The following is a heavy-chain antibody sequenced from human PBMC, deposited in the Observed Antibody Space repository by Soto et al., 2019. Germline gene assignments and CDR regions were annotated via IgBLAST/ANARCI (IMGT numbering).Heavy chain of an antibody. D-gene: IGHD1-26*01. CDR2: ISSSSSTI. Sequence: EVQLVESGGGLVQPGGSLRLSCAASGFTFSSYSMNWVRQAPGKGLEWVSYISSSSSTIYYADSVKGRFTISRDNAKKSLYLQMNSLRDEDTAVYYCARDWDSGSYRDFDYWGQGTLVTVSS. CDR1: GFTFSSYS. J-gene: IGHJ4*02. V-gene: IGHV3-48*02. CDR3: ARDWDSGSYRDFDY.